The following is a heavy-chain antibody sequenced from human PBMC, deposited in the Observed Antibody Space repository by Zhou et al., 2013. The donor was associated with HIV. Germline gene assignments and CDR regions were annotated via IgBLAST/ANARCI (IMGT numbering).Heavy chain of an antibody. CDR3: ATMPHLTGTTVDMTAIGGGDY. Sequence: QVQLVQSGAEVKKPGASVRVSCKVFGYTLADLAIHWVRLPPGQGLEWMGGFDPEEVTTVYAQKFEGRVVLTQDASSDTAYMSMTGLTSDDTAVYFCATMPHLTGTTVDMTAIGGGDYWGRGTPVTVSS. J-gene: IGHJ4*02. CDR2: FDPEEVTT. CDR1: GYTLADLA. V-gene: IGHV1-24*01. D-gene: IGHD3-16*01.